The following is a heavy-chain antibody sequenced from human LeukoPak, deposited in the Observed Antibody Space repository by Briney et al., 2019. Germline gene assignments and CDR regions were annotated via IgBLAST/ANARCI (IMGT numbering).Heavy chain of an antibody. CDR1: GFNFDDYA. D-gene: IGHD3-10*01. V-gene: IGHV3-9*01. CDR3: AKGGDGSGSYSGNYYYYGMDV. CDR2: ISWNSDSI. Sequence: GGSLRLSCAASGFNFDDYAMHWVRQAPGKGLEWVSGISWNSDSIGNADSVKGRFTISRDNAKNSLYLQMNSLRAEDTALYYCAKGGDGSGSYSGNYYYYGMDVWGQGTTVTVSS. J-gene: IGHJ6*02.